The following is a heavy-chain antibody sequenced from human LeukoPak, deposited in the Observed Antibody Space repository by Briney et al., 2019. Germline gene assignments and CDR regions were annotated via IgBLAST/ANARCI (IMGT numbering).Heavy chain of an antibody. V-gene: IGHV1-69*13. Sequence: SVKVSCKASGYTFTSYGISWVRQAPGQGLEWMGGIIPIFGTANYAQKFQGRVTITADESTSTAYMELSSLRSEDTAVYYCARPTRYCSSTSCYWGAFDIWGQGTMVTVSS. J-gene: IGHJ3*02. CDR1: GYTFTSYG. D-gene: IGHD2-2*01. CDR3: ARPTRYCSSTSCYWGAFDI. CDR2: IIPIFGTA.